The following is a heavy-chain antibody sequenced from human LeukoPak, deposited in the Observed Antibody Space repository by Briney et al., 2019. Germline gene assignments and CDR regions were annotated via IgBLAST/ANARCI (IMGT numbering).Heavy chain of an antibody. CDR2: IIPIFGTA. CDR3: AREGSVVPAAHPQSSYYYYYMDV. Sequence: ASVKVSCKASGGTFSSYAISWVRQAPGQGLEWMGGIIPIFGTANYAQKFQGRVTITADESTSTAYMELSSLRSEDTAVYYCAREGSVVPAAHPQSSYYYYYMDVWGKGTTVTVSS. D-gene: IGHD2-2*01. J-gene: IGHJ6*03. CDR1: GGTFSSYA. V-gene: IGHV1-69*13.